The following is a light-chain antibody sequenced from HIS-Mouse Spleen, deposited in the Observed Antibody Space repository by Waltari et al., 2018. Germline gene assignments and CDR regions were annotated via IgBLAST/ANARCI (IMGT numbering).Light chain of an antibody. CDR1: SREVGSSNL. V-gene: IGLV2-23*03. Sequence: QSALTPPASVSGSPGQSITISCTGTSREVGSSNLVPWYQQHPGKAPKLMIYEGSKRPSGVSNRFSGSKSGNTASLTISGLQAEDEADYYCCSYAGSSTFGVFGGGTKLTVL. CDR2: EGS. J-gene: IGLJ3*02. CDR3: CSYAGSSTFGV.